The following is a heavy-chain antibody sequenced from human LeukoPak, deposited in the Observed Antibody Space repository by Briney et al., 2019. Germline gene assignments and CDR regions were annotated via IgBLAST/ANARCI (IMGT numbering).Heavy chain of an antibody. Sequence: SETLSLTCTVSGGSISSNNYNWGWIRQPPGKGLEWIGNIYYSGSTYYNPSLKSRVTISVDTSKNQFSLKLSSVTAADTAVYYCARDCSGGSCYSDGTDGFDIWGQGTMVTVSS. V-gene: IGHV4-39*02. J-gene: IGHJ3*02. CDR3: ARDCSGGSCYSDGTDGFDI. CDR2: IYYSGST. CDR1: GGSISSNNYN. D-gene: IGHD2-15*01.